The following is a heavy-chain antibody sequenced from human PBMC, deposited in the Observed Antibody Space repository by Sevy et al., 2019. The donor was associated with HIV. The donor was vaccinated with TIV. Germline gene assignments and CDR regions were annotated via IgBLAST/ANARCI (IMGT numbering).Heavy chain of an antibody. D-gene: IGHD2-21*02. Sequence: ASVKVSCKASGYTFNSFYIHWVRQPPGQGLEWMGWINPYSGGTHYAQKFQGRVTLTRDTSISVAYMDLTSLRSNDTAVYYCVRDRFYGGDSVTFAGDFWGQRTLVTVSS. CDR1: GYTFNSFY. J-gene: IGHJ4*02. CDR2: INPYSGGT. CDR3: VRDRFYGGDSVTFAGDF. V-gene: IGHV1-2*02.